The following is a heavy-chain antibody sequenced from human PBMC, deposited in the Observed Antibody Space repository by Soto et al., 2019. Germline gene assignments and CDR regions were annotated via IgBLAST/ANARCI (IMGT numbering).Heavy chain of an antibody. Sequence: QITLKESGPTLVKPTQTLTLTCTLSGFSLSTSGVGVGWIRQPPGKALEWLALIYWDDDKRYSPSLKTRLTLTTDTPKNQVVLTMTNMDPVDTATYYCAHRGPRNHFAYWGQGTHVTLSS. CDR1: GFSLSTSGVG. CDR2: IYWDDDK. J-gene: IGHJ4*02. V-gene: IGHV2-5*02. CDR3: AHRGPRNHFAY. D-gene: IGHD1-1*01.